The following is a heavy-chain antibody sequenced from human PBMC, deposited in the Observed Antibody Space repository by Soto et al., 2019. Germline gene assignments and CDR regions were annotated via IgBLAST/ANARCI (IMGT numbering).Heavy chain of an antibody. D-gene: IGHD3-9*01. J-gene: IGHJ6*02. CDR3: STELRAFDWLLYTPDPYYYGMDV. CDR2: IKSETAGGTT. V-gene: IGHV3-15*07. CDR1: GLTFSNAW. Sequence: EVQLVESGVGLVKHGGSIRLSCAASGLTFSNAWMNWVRQATGKGLEWVGRIKSETAGGTTDYAAPVQGRFTISRDVSEETLYLQMDSLKTEDTAVYYCSTELRAFDWLLYTPDPYYYGMDVWGQGTTVTVSS.